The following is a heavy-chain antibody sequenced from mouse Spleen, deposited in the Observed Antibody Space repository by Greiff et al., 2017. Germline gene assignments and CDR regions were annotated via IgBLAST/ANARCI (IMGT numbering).Heavy chain of an antibody. CDR1: GYSITSDYA. J-gene: IGHJ3*01. CDR3: ARKGDGNPFAY. D-gene: IGHD2-1*01. Sequence: EVQLQQSGPGLVKPSQSLSLTCTVTGYSITSDYAWNWIRQLPGNHLEWMGYIRYSGSTSYNPSLKSRITITRDTSKNQFFLQLNSVTTDDAATYDCARKGDGNPFAYWGQGTLVTVSA. V-gene: IGHV3-2*02. CDR2: IRYSGST.